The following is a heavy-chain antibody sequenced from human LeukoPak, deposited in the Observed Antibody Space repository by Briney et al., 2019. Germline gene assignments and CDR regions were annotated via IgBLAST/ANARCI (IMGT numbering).Heavy chain of an antibody. J-gene: IGHJ6*03. CDR2: INHRGST. V-gene: IGHV4-34*01. D-gene: IGHD3-10*01. CDR1: GGSFSGYY. CDR3: AREWNGSGSSTWYYYYYMDV. Sequence: KPSETLSLTCAVYGGSFSGYYWSWIRQPPGKGLEWIGEINHRGSTNYNPSLKSRVTISVDTSKNQFSLKLSSVTAADTAVYYCAREWNGSGSSTWYYYYYMDVWGKGTTVTISS.